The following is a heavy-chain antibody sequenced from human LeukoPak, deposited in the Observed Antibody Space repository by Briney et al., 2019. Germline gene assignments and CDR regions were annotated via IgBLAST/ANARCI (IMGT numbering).Heavy chain of an antibody. CDR2: MNPNSGDT. J-gene: IGHJ3*02. Sequence: ASVKVSCKASGYTFTLLDINWVRQATGQGLEWMGWMNPNSGDTGYAQKFQGRVTMTEDTSTDTAYMELSSLRSEDTAVYYCAIAGLNYDILTGFLAFDIWGQGTMVTVSS. D-gene: IGHD3-9*01. CDR1: GYTFTLLD. V-gene: IGHV1-8*01. CDR3: AIAGLNYDILTGFLAFDI.